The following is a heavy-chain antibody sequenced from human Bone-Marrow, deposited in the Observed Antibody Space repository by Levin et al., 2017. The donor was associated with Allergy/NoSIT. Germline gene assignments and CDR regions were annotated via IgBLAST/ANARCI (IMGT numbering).Heavy chain of an antibody. CDR1: GFTFSSYV. V-gene: IGHV3-30-3*01. D-gene: IGHD6-19*01. CDR3: AREGYSSGVAGAFDR. CDR2: ISSDGSNK. J-gene: IGHJ4*02. Sequence: GESLKISCAASGFTFSSYVFYWVRQAPGKGLEWVSAISSDGSNKHYADSVKGRFTISRDNSKDTLSLQMNSLGPEDTAVYYCAREGYSSGVAGAFDRWGQGTLVTVSS.